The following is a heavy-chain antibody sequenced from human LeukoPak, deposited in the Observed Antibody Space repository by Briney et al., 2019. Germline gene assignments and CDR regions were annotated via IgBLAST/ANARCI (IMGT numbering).Heavy chain of an antibody. CDR2: TYYSGST. CDR3: ARVPYYYDSSGYLANFDY. D-gene: IGHD3-22*01. Sequence: KPSETLSLTCTVSGGSISSSSYYWGWIRQPPGKGLEWIGSTYYSGSTYYNPSLKSRVTISVDTSKNQFSLKLSSVTAADTAVYYCARVPYYYDSSGYLANFDYWGQGTLVTVSS. CDR1: GGSISSSSYY. V-gene: IGHV4-39*01. J-gene: IGHJ4*02.